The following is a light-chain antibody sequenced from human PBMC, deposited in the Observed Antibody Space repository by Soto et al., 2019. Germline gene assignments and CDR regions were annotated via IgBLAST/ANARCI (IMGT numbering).Light chain of an antibody. CDR3: LLSYSGARV. Sequence: QAVVTQEPSLIVSPGGTVTLTCASSTGTVTGGHYPYWFQQKPGQAPRTLIYDTNNKLSWTPARFSGSLLGGKAALTLSGAQPDDEADYYCLLSYSGARVFGGGTQLTVL. J-gene: IGLJ3*02. CDR1: TGTVTGGHY. CDR2: DTN. V-gene: IGLV7-46*01.